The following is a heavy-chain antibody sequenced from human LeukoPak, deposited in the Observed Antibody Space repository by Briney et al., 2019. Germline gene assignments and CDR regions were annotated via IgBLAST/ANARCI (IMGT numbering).Heavy chain of an antibody. CDR1: GGSISSSSYY. CDR2: IYYSGST. CDR3: AITVTTNDY. J-gene: IGHJ4*02. Sequence: SETLSLTCTVSGGSISSSSYYWGWIRQPPGKGLEWIGSIYYSGSTYYNPSLKSRVTISVDTSKNQFSLKLSSVTAADTAVYYCAITVTTNDYWGQGTLVTVSS. V-gene: IGHV4-39*01. D-gene: IGHD4-17*01.